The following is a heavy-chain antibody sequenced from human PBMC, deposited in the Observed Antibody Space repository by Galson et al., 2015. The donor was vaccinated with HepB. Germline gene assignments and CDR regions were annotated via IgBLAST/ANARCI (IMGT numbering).Heavy chain of an antibody. J-gene: IGHJ4*02. CDR2: ISAYNGNT. D-gene: IGHD1-26*01. CDR1: GYTFTSYG. Sequence: SVKVSCKASGYTFTSYGISWVRQAPGQGLEWMGWISAYNGNTNYAQKLQGRVTMTTDTSTSTAYMELRSLRSDDTAVYYCARAGGIVGATTSGRLYYWGQGTLVTVSS. V-gene: IGHV1-18*04. CDR3: ARAGGIVGATTSGRLYY.